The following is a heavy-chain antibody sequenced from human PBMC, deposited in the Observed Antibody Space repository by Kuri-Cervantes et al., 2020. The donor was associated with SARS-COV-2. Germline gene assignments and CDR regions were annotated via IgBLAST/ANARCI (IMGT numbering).Heavy chain of an antibody. D-gene: IGHD6-13*01. CDR2: INWNGGST. V-gene: IGHV3-20*04. CDR3: ARHGPSRADY. J-gene: IGHJ4*02. CDR1: GFTFDDYG. Sequence: GGSLRLSCAASGFTFDDYGMSWVRQAPGKGLERVSGINWNGGSTGYADPVKGRFTISRDNAKNSLYLQMNSLRAEDTAVYYCARHGPSRADYWGQGTLVTVSS.